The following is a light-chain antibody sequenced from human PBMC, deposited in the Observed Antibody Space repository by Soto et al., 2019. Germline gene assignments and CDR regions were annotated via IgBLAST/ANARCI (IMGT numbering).Light chain of an antibody. CDR2: DAS. Sequence: DIQMTQSPSTLSASVGDRVTITCRASQSISSWLAWYQQKPGKAPKLLIYDASSLESGVPSRFSGSGSGTEFTLTISILQPDDFASYYCQQYNSYSPPWTFGQGTKVEIK. CDR1: QSISSW. CDR3: QQYNSYSPPWT. V-gene: IGKV1-5*01. J-gene: IGKJ1*01.